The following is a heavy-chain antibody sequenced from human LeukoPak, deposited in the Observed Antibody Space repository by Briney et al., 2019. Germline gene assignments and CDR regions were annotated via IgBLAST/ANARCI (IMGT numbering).Heavy chain of an antibody. J-gene: IGHJ4*02. V-gene: IGHV4-61*02. CDR2: IYTSGST. CDR3: ARPWGIQLWSGFDY. D-gene: IGHD5-18*01. Sequence: TSETLSLTCTVSGGSISSGSYYWSWIRQPAGKGLEWIGRIYTSGSTNYNPSLKSRVTISVDTSKNQFSLKLSSVTAADTAVYYCARPWGIQLWSGFDYWGQGTLVTVSS. CDR1: GGSISSGSYY.